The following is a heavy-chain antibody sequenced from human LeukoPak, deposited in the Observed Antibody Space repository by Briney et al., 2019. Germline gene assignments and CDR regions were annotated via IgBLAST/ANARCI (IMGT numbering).Heavy chain of an antibody. Sequence: GGSLRLSCVASGFTFSTYWMSWVRQAPGKGLEWVANIKQDGSEKYYVDSVKGRFTISRDNAKNSLYLQMNSLRAEDTAVYYCARGAVAGPPYFDYWGQGTLVTVSS. V-gene: IGHV3-7*01. J-gene: IGHJ4*02. CDR3: ARGAVAGPPYFDY. D-gene: IGHD6-19*01. CDR1: GFTFSTYW. CDR2: IKQDGSEK.